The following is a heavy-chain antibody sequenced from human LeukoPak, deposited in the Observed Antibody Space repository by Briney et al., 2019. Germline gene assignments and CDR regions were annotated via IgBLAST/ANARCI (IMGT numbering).Heavy chain of an antibody. V-gene: IGHV3-23*01. Sequence: GGSLRLSCAASGFTFSSYSMNWVRQAPGKGLEWVAGISGGGDSTYYADSVKGRFTISRDNSKNTLYLQMNSLRAEDTAVYYCAKEGGYSYGYGRYYFDYWGQGTLVTVSS. J-gene: IGHJ4*02. CDR3: AKEGGYSYGYGRYYFDY. D-gene: IGHD5-18*01. CDR1: GFTFSSYS. CDR2: ISGGGDST.